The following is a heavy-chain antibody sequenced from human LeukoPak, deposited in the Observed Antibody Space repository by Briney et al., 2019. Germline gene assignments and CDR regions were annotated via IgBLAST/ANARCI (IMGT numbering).Heavy chain of an antibody. CDR3: ARDGYTYGMVFDY. Sequence: GGSLRLSCAASGFTFSSYEMNWVRRAPGKGLEWVSYISRSGSTTSYADSVKGRFTISRDNAKNSLYLQMNSLRAEDTAVYYCARDGYTYGMVFDYWGQGTLVTVSS. CDR1: GFTFSSYE. CDR2: ISRSGSTT. J-gene: IGHJ4*02. D-gene: IGHD5-18*01. V-gene: IGHV3-48*03.